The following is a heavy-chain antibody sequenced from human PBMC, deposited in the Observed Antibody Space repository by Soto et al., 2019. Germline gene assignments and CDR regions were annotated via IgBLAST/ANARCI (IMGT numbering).Heavy chain of an antibody. CDR3: ARVGYYDILSDAFDI. CDR2: INSDGSST. V-gene: IGHV3-74*01. CDR1: GFTFSSYW. J-gene: IGHJ3*02. Sequence: EVQLVESGGGLVQPGGSLRLSCAASGFTFSSYWMHWVRQAPGKGLXXXXRINSDGSSTSYADSVKGRFTISRDNAKNTLYLQMNSLRAEDTAVYYCARVGYYDILSDAFDIWGQGTMVTVSS. D-gene: IGHD3-9*01.